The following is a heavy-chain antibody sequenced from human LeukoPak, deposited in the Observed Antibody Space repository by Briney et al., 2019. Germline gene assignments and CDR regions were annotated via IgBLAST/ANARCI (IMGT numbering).Heavy chain of an antibody. CDR3: AKGYSSGWYLGPADY. J-gene: IGHJ4*02. CDR1: GFTFDDYA. D-gene: IGHD6-19*01. CDR2: ISWNSGSI. V-gene: IGHV3-9*03. Sequence: GGSLRLSCAASGFTFDDYAMHWVRQAPGNGLEWVSGISWNSGSIGYADSVKGRFTISRDNAKNSLYLQMNSLRAEDMALYYCAKGYSSGWYLGPADYWGQGTLVTVSS.